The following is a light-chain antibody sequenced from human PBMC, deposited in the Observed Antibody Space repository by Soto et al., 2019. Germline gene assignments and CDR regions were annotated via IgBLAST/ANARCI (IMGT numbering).Light chain of an antibody. CDR2: DAS. CDR1: QSISNNY. V-gene: IGKV3D-20*01. CDR3: QQYRNLPPNT. Sequence: ETVLTQSPATLSLSPGDRATLSCGASQSISNNYLAWYQQKPGLAPRLLIYDASTSATGIPDRFSGSGSGTVFSLTIIRLEPEDFAMYYCQQYRNLPPNTFGQWTKLEIK. J-gene: IGKJ2*01.